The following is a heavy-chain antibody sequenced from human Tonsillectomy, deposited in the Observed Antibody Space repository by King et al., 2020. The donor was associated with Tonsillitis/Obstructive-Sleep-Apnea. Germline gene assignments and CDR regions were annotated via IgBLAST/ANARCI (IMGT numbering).Heavy chain of an antibody. D-gene: IGHD3-3*01. CDR2: ISSSSSYI. J-gene: IGHJ4*02. CDR1: GFTFSSYS. V-gene: IGHV3-21*01. Sequence: QLVQSGGGLVKPGGSLRLSCAASGFTFSSYSMNWVRQAPGKGLEWVSSISSSSSYIYYADTVKGRFTISRDNAKNSLSLQMNSLRAEDTAVYYCARALTYYDFWSGDYWGQGTLVTVSS. CDR3: ARALTYYDFWSGDY.